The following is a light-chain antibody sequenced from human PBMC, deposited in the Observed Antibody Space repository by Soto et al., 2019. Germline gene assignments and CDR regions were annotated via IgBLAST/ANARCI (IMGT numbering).Light chain of an antibody. J-gene: IGLJ1*01. Sequence: QSVLTQPPSASGSPGQSVTISCTGSSSDVGGYNYVSWHQQHPGKAPKLMIYEVSKRPSGVPDRFTGSKSGNTASLTVSGLQAEDEADYYCSSYAGSNNLDVFGTGTKLTVL. V-gene: IGLV2-8*01. CDR3: SSYAGSNNLDV. CDR1: SSDVGGYNY. CDR2: EVS.